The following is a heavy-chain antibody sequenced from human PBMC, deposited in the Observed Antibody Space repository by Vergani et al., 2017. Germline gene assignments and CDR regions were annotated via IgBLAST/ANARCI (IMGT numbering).Heavy chain of an antibody. J-gene: IGHJ6*02. D-gene: IGHD4-17*01. V-gene: IGHV1-2*02. CDR2: INPNSGGT. CDR1: GYTFTGYY. Sequence: QVHLVQSGAEVKKPGASVKVSCKASGYTFTGYYMHWVRQAPGQGLEWMGWINPNSGGTNYAQKFQGRVTMTRDTSISTAYMELSRLRSDDTAVYYCARDSWTSRYGRGGMDVWGQGTTVTVSS. CDR3: ARDSWTSRYGRGGMDV.